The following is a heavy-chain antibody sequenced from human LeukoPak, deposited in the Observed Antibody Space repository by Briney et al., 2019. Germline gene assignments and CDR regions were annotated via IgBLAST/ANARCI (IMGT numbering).Heavy chain of an antibody. CDR3: AKKGQQERDHRTYFLYYMDV. Sequence: PGGSLRLSCTASGLSLRDRYMRWVRQAPGKGLEWVSVIYSGGRTYYADSVRGRSTISRDDSDNTLFLQMTSLRPEDTALYYCAKKGQQERDHRTYFLYYMDVWGSGTTVTVSS. D-gene: IGHD6-13*01. V-gene: IGHV3-53*01. CDR2: IYSGGRT. J-gene: IGHJ6*03. CDR1: GLSLRDRY.